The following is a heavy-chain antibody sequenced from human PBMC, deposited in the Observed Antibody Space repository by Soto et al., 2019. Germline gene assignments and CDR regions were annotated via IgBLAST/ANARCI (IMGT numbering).Heavy chain of an antibody. V-gene: IGHV4-39*01. CDR2: LYYSGST. J-gene: IGHJ4*02. CDR1: GGSIGTRNYY. Sequence: QLQLQESGPGLVKPSETLSLTCNVSGGSIGTRNYYWAWIRQPPGKGLEWIGSLYYSGSTYYNPSLKSRLTISVDTSKNQFSLKVTSVTAADTAVYYCARHYSSGWDYFDYWGQGTLVTVSS. D-gene: IGHD6-19*01. CDR3: ARHYSSGWDYFDY.